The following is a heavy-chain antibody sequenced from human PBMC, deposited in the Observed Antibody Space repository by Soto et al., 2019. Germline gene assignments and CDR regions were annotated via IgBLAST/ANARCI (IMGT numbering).Heavy chain of an antibody. CDR3: ARDVGYSSSWTHYYYYYGMDV. Sequence: ASVKVSCKASGYTFTSYGISWVRQAPGQGLEWMGWISVYNGNTNYAQKLQGRVTMTTDTSTSTAYMELRSLRSDDTAVYYCARDVGYSSSWTHYYYYYGMDVWGQGTTVTVSS. D-gene: IGHD6-13*01. CDR1: GYTFTSYG. J-gene: IGHJ6*02. V-gene: IGHV1-18*04. CDR2: ISVYNGNT.